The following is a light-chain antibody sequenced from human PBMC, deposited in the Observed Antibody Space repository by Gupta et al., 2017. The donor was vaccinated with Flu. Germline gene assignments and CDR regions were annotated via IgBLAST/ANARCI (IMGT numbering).Light chain of an antibody. V-gene: IGLV3-1*01. CDR2: RDT. CDR1: NLGNKY. J-gene: IGLJ2*01. CDR3: QAWDNAVAV. Sequence: SYDLAQPHSVSVSPGQTATITCSGDNLGNKYVAWYRQRPGQPPELVLNRDTKRPSGIPERISGSNSGTTATLTISGTQAVDEADYFCQAWDNAVAVFGGGTKLTVL.